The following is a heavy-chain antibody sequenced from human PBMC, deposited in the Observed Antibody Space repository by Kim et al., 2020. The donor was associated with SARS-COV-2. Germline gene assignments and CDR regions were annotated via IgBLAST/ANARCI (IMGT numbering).Heavy chain of an antibody. V-gene: IGHV4-39*01. Sequence: SETLSLTCILSGASISTSDYFWGWIRQPPGQGLEWVGSIYYGGAAYYNPSLKSRVTISVDTSKNQFSLRLSSVTDADTAVYYCARHKTPYSPGTSNWVDPWGEGTLVTVSS. CDR2: IYYGGAA. D-gene: IGHD1-26*01. CDR1: GASISTSDYF. J-gene: IGHJ5*02. CDR3: ARHKTPYSPGTSNWVDP.